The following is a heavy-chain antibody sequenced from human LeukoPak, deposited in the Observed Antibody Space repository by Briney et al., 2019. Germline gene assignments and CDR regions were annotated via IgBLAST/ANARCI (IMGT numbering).Heavy chain of an antibody. J-gene: IGHJ4*02. V-gene: IGHV1-2*06. D-gene: IGHD3-10*01. CDR2: INPNSGGT. CDR1: GYTFTGYY. Sequence: ASVKVSCKASGYTFTGYYMHWVRQAPGQGRDWMGRINPNSGGTDYAQKFQGRVTMTRDTSISTAYMELSRLRSDDTAVYYCARDPSRSGVFDYWGQGTLVTVSS. CDR3: ARDPSRSGVFDY.